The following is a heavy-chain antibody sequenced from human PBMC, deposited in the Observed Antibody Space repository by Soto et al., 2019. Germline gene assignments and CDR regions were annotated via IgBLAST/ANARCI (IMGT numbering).Heavy chain of an antibody. Sequence: QVQLVESGGGVVQPGTSLRLSCAASGFTFSRYGMHWVRQAPGKGLDWVALIWYDGSRTYYGESVKGRFTISRDNFKNTLFLKMNSLRVEDTAVYYCAREQIGVAGSTYDYWGQGTLVTVSS. J-gene: IGHJ4*02. D-gene: IGHD6-19*01. CDR1: GFTFSRYG. V-gene: IGHV3-33*01. CDR3: AREQIGVAGSTYDY. CDR2: IWYDGSRT.